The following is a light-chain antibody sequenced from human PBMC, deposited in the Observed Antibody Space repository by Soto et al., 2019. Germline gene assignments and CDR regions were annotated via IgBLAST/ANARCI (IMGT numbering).Light chain of an antibody. CDR2: AAS. J-gene: IGKJ5*01. V-gene: IGKV1-9*01. Sequence: ASDMISTCLAWDQQQKGKAPTXXICAASTLQSGVRSRFSGSGYGTEFTLTISSLQPEDFATYDCQQRHSYPITFGQGTRLEIK. CDR3: QQRHSYPIT. CDR1: DMISTC.